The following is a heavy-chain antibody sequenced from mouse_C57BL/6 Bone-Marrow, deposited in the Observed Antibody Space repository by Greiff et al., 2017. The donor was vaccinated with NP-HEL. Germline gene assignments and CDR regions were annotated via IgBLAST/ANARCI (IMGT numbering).Heavy chain of an antibody. J-gene: IGHJ1*03. V-gene: IGHV10-1*01. CDR2: IRSKSNNYAT. CDR1: GFSFNTYA. Sequence: EVQVVESGGGLVQPKGSLKLSCAASGFSFNTYAMNWVRQAPGKGLEWVARIRSKSNNYATYYADSVKDRFTISRDDSESMLYLQMNNLKTEDTAMYYCVRHTGSSYGGYFDVWGTGTTVTVSS. D-gene: IGHD1-1*01. CDR3: VRHTGSSYGGYFDV.